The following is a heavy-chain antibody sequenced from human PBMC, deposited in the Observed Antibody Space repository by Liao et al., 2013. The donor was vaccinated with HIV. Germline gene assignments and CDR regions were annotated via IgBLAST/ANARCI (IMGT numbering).Heavy chain of an antibody. D-gene: IGHD2-15*01. V-gene: IGHV4-34*01. CDR3: ARGGRRALLGGFPQRY. Sequence: QVQLQQWGAGLLKPSETLSLTCAVYGGSFSGYYWSWIRQPPGRAEWIGEINHSGSTNYNPSLKSRVTISVDTSKNQFSLKLSSVTAADTAVYYCARGGRRALLGGFPQRYWGQGTLVTVSS. CDR1: GGSFSGYY. J-gene: IGHJ4*02. CDR2: INHSGST.